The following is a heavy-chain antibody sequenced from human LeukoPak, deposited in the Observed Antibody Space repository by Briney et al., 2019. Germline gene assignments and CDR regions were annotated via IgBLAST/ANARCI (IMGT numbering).Heavy chain of an antibody. CDR1: GFTFDDYA. Sequence: PGGSLRLSCAASGFTFDDYAMHWVRQVPGKGLEWVSGISWNSGSIGYADSVKGRFTISRDNAKSSLYLQMNNLRAEDSAVYYCAREYTAMAFDYWAQGTLVTVSS. V-gene: IGHV3-9*01. CDR3: AREYTAMAFDY. J-gene: IGHJ4*02. CDR2: ISWNSGSI. D-gene: IGHD5-18*01.